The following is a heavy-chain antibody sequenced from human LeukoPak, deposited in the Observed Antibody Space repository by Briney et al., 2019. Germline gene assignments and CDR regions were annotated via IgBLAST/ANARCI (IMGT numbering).Heavy chain of an antibody. V-gene: IGHV3-15*01. CDR1: GFTFSNAW. CDR3: TTELGLSFGVRYFDH. D-gene: IGHD3-10*01. CDR2: IKSKIDGETT. J-gene: IGHJ4*02. Sequence: GGSLRLSCAASGFTFSNAWMSWVRQAPGKGLEWVGHIKSKIDGETTGYAAPVKGRFTISRDDSKNMLYLQMNSLKTEGTAVYYCTTELGLSFGVRYFDHWGQGTSATVSS.